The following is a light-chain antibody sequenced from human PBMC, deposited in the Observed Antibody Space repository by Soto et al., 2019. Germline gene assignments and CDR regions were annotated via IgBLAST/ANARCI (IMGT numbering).Light chain of an antibody. J-gene: IGLJ2*01. CDR1: SSNIGSYT. Sequence: QSVLTQPPSASGTTGQRITISCSGSSSNIGSYTVNWYQHLPGTAPRLLMYSNNQRPSGVPDRFSGSKSGTSASLAITGLQAEDEADYYCQSYDSSLRASVFGGGTKLTVL. CDR3: QSYDSSLRASV. V-gene: IGLV1-44*01. CDR2: SNN.